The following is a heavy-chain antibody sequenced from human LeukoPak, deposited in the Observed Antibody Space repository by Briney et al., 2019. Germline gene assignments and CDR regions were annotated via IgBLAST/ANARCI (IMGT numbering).Heavy chain of an antibody. D-gene: IGHD3-10*01. CDR2: INPSGGRT. Sequence: ASVKVSFKASGYTFTIYYIDWVRQAPGQGLEWMGIINPSGGRTTYAQKFQGRVTITRDTSTSTVYMEMSGLRSEDTAVYYCRREGEYDVRKPGGDYWGQGTLVTVSS. J-gene: IGHJ4*02. V-gene: IGHV1-46*01. CDR1: GYTFTIYY. CDR3: RREGEYDVRKPGGDY.